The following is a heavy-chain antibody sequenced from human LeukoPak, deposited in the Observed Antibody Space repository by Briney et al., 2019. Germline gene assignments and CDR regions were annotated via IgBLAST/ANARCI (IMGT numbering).Heavy chain of an antibody. CDR2: IWYDGSNK. V-gene: IGHV3-33*01. CDR3: QIGGSVFGSGYLWYFAW. D-gene: IGHD3-22*01. CDR1: GFTFSSYG. J-gene: IGHJ4*02. Sequence: PGRSLRLSCAASGFTFSSYGMHWVRQAPGKGLEWVAVIWYDGSNKYYADSVKGRFTISRDNSKNTLYLQMKRLRADDTDVYYCQIGGSVFGSGYLWYFAWWGEGTLVTVSS.